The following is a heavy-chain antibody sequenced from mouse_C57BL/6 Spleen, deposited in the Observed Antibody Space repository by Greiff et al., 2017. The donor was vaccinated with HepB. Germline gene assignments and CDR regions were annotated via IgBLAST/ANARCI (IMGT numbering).Heavy chain of an antibody. D-gene: IGHD2-4*01. CDR1: GYSFTGYY. CDR3: ARGLRRGYFDV. J-gene: IGHJ1*03. V-gene: IGHV1-42*01. CDR2: INPITGGT. Sequence: EVQLVESGPELVKPGASVKISCKASGYSFTGYYMNWVKQSPEKSLEWIGEINPITGGTTYNQKFKAKATLTVDKSSSTAYMQLKSLTSEDSAVYYCARGLRRGYFDVWGTGTTVTVSS.